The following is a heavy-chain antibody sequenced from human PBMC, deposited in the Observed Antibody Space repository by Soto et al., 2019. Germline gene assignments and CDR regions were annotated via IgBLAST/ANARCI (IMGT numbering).Heavy chain of an antibody. V-gene: IGHV1-2*04. CDR1: GYTFTGYY. D-gene: IGHD5-12*01. Sequence: ASVKVSCKASGYTFTGYYMHWVRQAPGQGLEWMGWINPNSGGTNYAQKFQGWVTMTRDTSISTAYMELSRLRSDDTAVYYCARDLVGTHSDYARSAACRFDPWGQGTLVTVSS. CDR3: ARDLVGTHSDYARSAACRFDP. CDR2: INPNSGGT. J-gene: IGHJ5*02.